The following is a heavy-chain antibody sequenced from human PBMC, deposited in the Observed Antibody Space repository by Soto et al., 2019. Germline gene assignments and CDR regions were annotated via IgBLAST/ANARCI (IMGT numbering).Heavy chain of an antibody. Sequence: QVQLQESGPGLVKPSETLSLTCTASGASISSSYWSWIRRPPGKGLEWIGYIYHSGSTKYNPSLKSRVTISVDTSKNQFSVKLSSVTAADTAVYYCARVWGLDYIDSWGQGTRVTVSS. CDR1: GASISSSY. V-gene: IGHV4-59*01. D-gene: IGHD7-27*01. CDR2: IYHSGST. J-gene: IGHJ4*02. CDR3: ARVWGLDYIDS.